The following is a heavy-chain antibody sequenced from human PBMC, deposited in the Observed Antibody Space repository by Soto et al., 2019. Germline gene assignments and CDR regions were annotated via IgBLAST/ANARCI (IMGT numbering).Heavy chain of an antibody. Sequence: QVQLQESGPGLVKPSQTLSLTCTVSGGSISSGGYYWSWIRQHPGKGLEWIGYIYYSGSTYYNPSIKSRVTISVDTSKNQFSLKLSSVTAEDTAVYYCARVDYYDSSGYYWVDPWGQGTLVTVSS. V-gene: IGHV4-31*03. D-gene: IGHD3-22*01. CDR3: ARVDYYDSSGYYWVDP. J-gene: IGHJ5*02. CDR1: GGSISSGGYY. CDR2: IYYSGST.